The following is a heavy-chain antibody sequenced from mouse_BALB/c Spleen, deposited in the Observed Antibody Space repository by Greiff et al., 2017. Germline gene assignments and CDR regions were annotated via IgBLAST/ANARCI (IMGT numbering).Heavy chain of an antibody. CDR1: GYTFTSYW. CDR2: INPSTGYT. J-gene: IGHJ4*01. Sequence: QVQLQQSGAELAKPGASVKMSCKPSGYTFTSYWMHWVKQGPGQGLEWIGYINPSTGYTEYNQKFKDKATLTADKSSSTAYMQLSSLTSEDSAVYYCARSNLLGMDYWGQGTSVTVSS. V-gene: IGHV1-7*01. D-gene: IGHD4-1*01. CDR3: ARSNLLGMDY.